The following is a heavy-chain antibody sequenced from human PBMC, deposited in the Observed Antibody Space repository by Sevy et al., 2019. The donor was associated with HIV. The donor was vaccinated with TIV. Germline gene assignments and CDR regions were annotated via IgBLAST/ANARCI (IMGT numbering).Heavy chain of an antibody. CDR2: VKSEVDGGTR. V-gene: IGHV3-15*01. Sequence: GGSLRLSCATSGFNFNNTWMSWVRQAPGKGLEWVGRVKSEVDGGTRDYAAPVRGRFTMSRDDFRSTLYLQMDTLTSEDTAADYWTTGGGSITVAGTPFDYWGQGTQVTVSS. CDR1: GFNFNNTW. D-gene: IGHD6-19*01. CDR3: TTGGGSITVAGTPFDY. J-gene: IGHJ4*02.